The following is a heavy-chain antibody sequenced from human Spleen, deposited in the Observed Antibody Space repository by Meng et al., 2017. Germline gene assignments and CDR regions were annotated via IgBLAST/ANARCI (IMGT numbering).Heavy chain of an antibody. CDR1: GGSFSDYY. Sequence: QGQLQQWGAGLLKPSETLSLTCVVSGGSFSDYYWSWTRQPPGKGLEWIGEINHRGNTNYNSFLESRVTISVDTSQNSLSLKLSSVTAADSAVYYCARGPTTMAHDFDYWGQGTLVTVSS. V-gene: IGHV4-34*01. CDR2: INHRGNT. D-gene: IGHD4-11*01. J-gene: IGHJ4*02. CDR3: ARGPTTMAHDFDY.